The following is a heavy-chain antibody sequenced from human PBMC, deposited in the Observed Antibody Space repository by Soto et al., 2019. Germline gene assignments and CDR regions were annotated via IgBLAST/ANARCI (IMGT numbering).Heavy chain of an antibody. CDR2: MNPNSGNT. CDR1: GYTFTSYD. D-gene: IGHD1-1*01. J-gene: IGHJ6*02. CDR3: ARERNMYGVDV. Sequence: QVQLVQSGAEVKKPGASVKVSCKASGYTFTSYDINWVRQATGQGLEWMGWMNPNSGNTVYAQKFQGRVTMTRNTSTSTAYTELGSLRSEKTAMYYCARERNMYGVDVWGQGTTVTVSS. V-gene: IGHV1-8*01.